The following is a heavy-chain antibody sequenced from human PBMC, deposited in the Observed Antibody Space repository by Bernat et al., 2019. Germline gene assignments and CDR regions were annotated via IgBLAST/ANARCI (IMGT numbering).Heavy chain of an antibody. D-gene: IGHD6-13*01. CDR2: INPNSGGT. CDR3: VRANHTAAGFLRGCDP. Sequence: FTGYYMHWVRQAPGQGLEWMGWINPNSGGTNYAQKFQGWVTMTRDTSISTAYMELSRLRSDDTAVYYCVRANHTAAGFLRGCDPWG. CDR1: FTGYY. V-gene: IGHV1-2*04. J-gene: IGHJ5*02.